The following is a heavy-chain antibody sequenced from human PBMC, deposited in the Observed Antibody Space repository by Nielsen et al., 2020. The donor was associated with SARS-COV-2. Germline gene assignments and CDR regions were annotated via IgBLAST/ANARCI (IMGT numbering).Heavy chain of an antibody. Sequence: SETLSLTCAVSGDSISSSNWWSWVRQPPGKGLEWIGEIYHSGNTNYNPSLKSRVTISVDKSKNQFSLRLISVTAADTAVYYCARLLTNTGNYFRFDHWGQGTLVTVSS. CDR3: ARLLTNTGNYFRFDH. V-gene: IGHV4-4*02. CDR2: IYHSGNT. D-gene: IGHD1-26*01. J-gene: IGHJ5*02. CDR1: GDSISSSNW.